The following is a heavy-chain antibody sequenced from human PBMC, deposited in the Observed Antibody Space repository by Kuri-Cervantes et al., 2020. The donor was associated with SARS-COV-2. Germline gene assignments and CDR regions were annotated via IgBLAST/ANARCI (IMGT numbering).Heavy chain of an antibody. D-gene: IGHD3-3*01. V-gene: IGHV1-69*05. Sequence: SVKVSCKASGGTSSSYAISWVRQAPGQGLEWMGGIIPIFGTANYAQKFQGRVTITTDESTSTAYMELSSLRSEDTAVYYCARTQSYITIFGVVNYYMDVWGKGTTVTVSS. CDR1: GGTSSSYA. CDR2: IIPIFGTA. CDR3: ARTQSYITIFGVVNYYMDV. J-gene: IGHJ6*03.